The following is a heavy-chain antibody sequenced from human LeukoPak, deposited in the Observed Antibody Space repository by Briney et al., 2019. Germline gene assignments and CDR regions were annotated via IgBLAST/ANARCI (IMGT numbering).Heavy chain of an antibody. CDR2: INHSGST. V-gene: IGHV4-34*01. CDR1: GGSFSGYY. J-gene: IGHJ4*02. Sequence: PSETLSLTCAVYGGSFSGYYWSWIRQPPGKGLEWIGEINHSGSTNYDPSLKSRVTISVDTSKNQFSLKLSSVTAADTAVYYCARRLLWFGELRHWGQGTLVTVSS. CDR3: ARRLLWFGELRH. D-gene: IGHD3-10*01.